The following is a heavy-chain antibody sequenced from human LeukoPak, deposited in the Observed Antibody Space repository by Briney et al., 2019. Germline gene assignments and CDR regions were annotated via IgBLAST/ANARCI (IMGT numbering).Heavy chain of an antibody. CDR1: GITFSSHA. D-gene: IGHD6-13*01. Sequence: PGGSLRLSCAASGITFSSHAMSWVRQAPGKGLEWVSVISGSGGSTDYADSVKGRFTISRDNSKNTLYLQMNSLRADDTAVYYCAKDWGRYSSSWYYFGYWGQGTLVTVSS. CDR3: AKDWGRYSSSWYYFGY. J-gene: IGHJ4*02. V-gene: IGHV3-23*01. CDR2: ISGSGGST.